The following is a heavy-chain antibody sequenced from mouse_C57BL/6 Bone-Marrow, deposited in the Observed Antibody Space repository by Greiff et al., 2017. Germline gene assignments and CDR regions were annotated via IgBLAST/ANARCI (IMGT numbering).Heavy chain of an antibody. CDR1: GYTFTSYW. D-gene: IGHD1-1*01. Sequence: QVQLQQPGAELVMPGASVKLSCKASGYTFTSYWMHWVKQRPGQGLEWIGEIDPSDSYTNYNQKFKGKSTVTVDKSASTAYMQLSSLSSEDSAVYCCARGAYLAWFAYWGRGTLVTVSA. J-gene: IGHJ3*01. CDR2: IDPSDSYT. CDR3: ARGAYLAWFAY. V-gene: IGHV1-69*01.